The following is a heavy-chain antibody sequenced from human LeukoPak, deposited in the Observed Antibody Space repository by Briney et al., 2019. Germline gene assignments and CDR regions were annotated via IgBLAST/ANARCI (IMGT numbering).Heavy chain of an antibody. D-gene: IGHD2-2*01. V-gene: IGHV3-23*01. CDR3: AKDFRGYCSSTSCYAFDY. CDR2: ISGSGGST. Sequence: QTGGSLRLSCAASGFTFSSYAMSWVRQAPGKGLEWVSAISGSGGSTYYADSVKGRFTISRDNSKNTLYLQMNSLRAEDTAVYYCAKDFRGYCSSTSCYAFDYWGQGTLVTVSS. J-gene: IGHJ4*02. CDR1: GFTFSSYA.